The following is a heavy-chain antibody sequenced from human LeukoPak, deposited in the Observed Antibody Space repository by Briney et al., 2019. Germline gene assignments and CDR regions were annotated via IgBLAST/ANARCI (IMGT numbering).Heavy chain of an antibody. CDR3: VRGPYGSYW. CDR1: GYTFTSYG. CDR2: INTNTGNP. Sequence: ASVKVSCKASGYTFTSYGIHWVRQALGQGLEWMGWINTNTGNPTYAQGFTGRFVFSLDTSVSTAYLQISSLKAEDTAVYYCVRGPYGSYWWGQGTLVTVSS. V-gene: IGHV7-4-1*02. D-gene: IGHD1-26*01. J-gene: IGHJ4*02.